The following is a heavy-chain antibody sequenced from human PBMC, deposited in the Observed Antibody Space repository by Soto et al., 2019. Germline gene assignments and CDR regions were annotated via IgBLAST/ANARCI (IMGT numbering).Heavy chain of an antibody. V-gene: IGHV3-48*02. CDR2: ISSSSSTI. CDR3: ARVHDPIAAAAPPDMDV. Sequence: LRLSCAASGFTFSSYSMNWVRRAPGKGLEWVSYISSSSSTIYYADSVKGRFTISRDNAKNSLYLQMNSLRDEDTAVYYCARVHDPIAAAAPPDMDVWGQGTTVTVSS. CDR1: GFTFSSYS. J-gene: IGHJ6*02. D-gene: IGHD6-13*01.